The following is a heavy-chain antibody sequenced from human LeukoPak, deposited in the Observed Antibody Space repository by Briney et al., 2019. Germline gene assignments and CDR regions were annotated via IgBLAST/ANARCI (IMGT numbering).Heavy chain of an antibody. Sequence: SETLSLTCTVSGGSISSGDYYWSWIRQPPGKGLEWIGYIYYSGSTYYNPSLKSRVTISVDTSKNQFSLKLSSVTAADTAVYYCARGSANWGFQGYWGQGTLVTVSS. D-gene: IGHD7-27*01. CDR3: ARGSANWGFQGY. J-gene: IGHJ4*02. CDR2: IYYSGST. V-gene: IGHV4-30-4*08. CDR1: GGSISSGDYY.